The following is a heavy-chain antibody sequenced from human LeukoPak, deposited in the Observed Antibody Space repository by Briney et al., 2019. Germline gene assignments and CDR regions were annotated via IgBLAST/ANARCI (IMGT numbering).Heavy chain of an antibody. D-gene: IGHD6-19*01. CDR1: GYTFTGYY. V-gene: IGHV1-2*02. CDR3: ARAPGGIAVAGQTTYYYYGMDV. J-gene: IGHJ6*02. CDR2: INPNSGGT. Sequence: ASVTVSCKASGYTFTGYYMHWVRQAPGQGLEWMGWINPNSGGTNYAQKFQGRVTMTRDTSISTAYMELSRLRSDDTAVYYCARAPGGIAVAGQTTYYYYGMDVWGQGTTVTVSS.